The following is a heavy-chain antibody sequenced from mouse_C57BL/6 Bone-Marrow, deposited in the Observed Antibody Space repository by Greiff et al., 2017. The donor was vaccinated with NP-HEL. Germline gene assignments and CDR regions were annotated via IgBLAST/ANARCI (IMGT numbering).Heavy chain of an antibody. Sequence: VQLQQSGPGLVQPSQSLSITCTVSGFSLTSYGVHWVRQSPGKGLEWLGVIWRGGSTDYNAAFMSRLSITKDNSKSQVFFKMNSLQADDTAIYYCAKNRDSSYGAMDYWGQGTSVTVSS. CDR3: AKNRDSSYGAMDY. J-gene: IGHJ4*01. V-gene: IGHV2-5*01. CDR2: IWRGGST. D-gene: IGHD1-1*01. CDR1: GFSLTSYG.